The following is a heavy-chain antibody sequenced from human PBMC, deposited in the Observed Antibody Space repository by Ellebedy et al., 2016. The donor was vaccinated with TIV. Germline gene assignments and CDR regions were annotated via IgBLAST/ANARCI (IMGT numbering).Heavy chain of an antibody. CDR1: GFTFSSYS. V-gene: IGHV3-48*04. CDR2: ISSSSSTI. CDR3: AKEQDRLFDITMIVVGSYYGMDV. J-gene: IGHJ6*02. D-gene: IGHD3-22*01. Sequence: GGSLRLXCAASGFTFSSYSMNWVRQAPGKGLEWVSYISSSSSTIYYADSVKGRFTISRDNAKNSLYLQMNSLRAEDTAVYYCAKEQDRLFDITMIVVGSYYGMDVWGQGTTVTVSS.